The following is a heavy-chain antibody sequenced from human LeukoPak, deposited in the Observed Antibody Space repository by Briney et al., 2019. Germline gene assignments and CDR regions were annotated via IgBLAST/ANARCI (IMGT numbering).Heavy chain of an antibody. V-gene: IGHV3-33*01. CDR2: IWYDGSDK. D-gene: IGHD2-2*01. J-gene: IGHJ4*02. Sequence: GGSLRLSCAASGFTFSTYGMHWVRQAPGKGLEWVALIWYDGSDKYYADSVKGRFTISRDNSKNTVYLQMNSLRVEDTAVYYCARDPPRGCSSTSCSGYWGQGTLVTVSS. CDR3: ARDPPRGCSSTSCSGY. CDR1: GFTFSTYG.